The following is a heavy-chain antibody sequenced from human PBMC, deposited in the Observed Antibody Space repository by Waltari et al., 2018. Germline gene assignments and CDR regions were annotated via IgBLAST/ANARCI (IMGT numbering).Heavy chain of an antibody. Sequence: QVNLVESGGGVVQPGGSLRLSWASSGFTLSNFGMHWVRQAPGKGLEWVALIWFDGSDKFYADSVRGRFTISRDNSARTLYLDMDSLRLDDTAMYYCAKDAFGNTYLDFWGQGTLVTVSS. J-gene: IGHJ4*02. CDR3: AKDAFGNTYLDF. V-gene: IGHV3-30*02. CDR2: IWFDGSDK. D-gene: IGHD2-2*02. CDR1: GFTLSNFG.